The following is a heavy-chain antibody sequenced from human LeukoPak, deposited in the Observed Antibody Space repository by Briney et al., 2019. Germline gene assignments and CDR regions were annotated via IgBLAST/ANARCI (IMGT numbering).Heavy chain of an antibody. CDR1: GFTFSTYS. J-gene: IGHJ4*02. CDR2: INRDGSYI. Sequence: GGSLRLSCAASGFTFSTYSINWVRQAPGKGLEWVSSINRDGSYIYYADSVKGRFTISRDNAKNSLYLQMSSLRAEDTAVYYCARDIGYYYDSSGYEGDPFDYWGQGTLVTVSS. V-gene: IGHV3-21*01. D-gene: IGHD3-22*01. CDR3: ARDIGYYYDSSGYEGDPFDY.